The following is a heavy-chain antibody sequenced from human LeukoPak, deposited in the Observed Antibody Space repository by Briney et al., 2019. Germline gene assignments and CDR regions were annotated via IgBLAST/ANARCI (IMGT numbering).Heavy chain of an antibody. V-gene: IGHV3-21*01. D-gene: IGHD6-13*01. J-gene: IGHJ5*02. CDR2: ISSSSSYI. CDR1: GFTFSSYS. Sequence: GGSLRLSCAASGFTFSSYSMNWVRQAPGKGLEWVSSISSSSSYIYYADSVKGRFTISRDNAKNSLYLQMNSLRAEDTAVCYCAREAEQQLVRSWFDPWGQGTPVTVSS. CDR3: AREAEQQLVRSWFDP.